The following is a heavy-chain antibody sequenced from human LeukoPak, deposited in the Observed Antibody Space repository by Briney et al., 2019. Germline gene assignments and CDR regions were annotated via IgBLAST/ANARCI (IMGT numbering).Heavy chain of an antibody. CDR1: GGTFSSYA. D-gene: IGHD1-1*01. CDR2: INPSGGST. Sequence: ASVKVSCKASGGTFSSYAISWVRQAPGQGLEWMGIINPSGGSTSYAQKFQGRVTMTRDMSTSTVYMELSSLRSEDTAVYYCARAGGFSNEDYYYYYMDVWGKGTTVTVSS. CDR3: ARAGGFSNEDYYYYYMDV. J-gene: IGHJ6*03. V-gene: IGHV1-46*01.